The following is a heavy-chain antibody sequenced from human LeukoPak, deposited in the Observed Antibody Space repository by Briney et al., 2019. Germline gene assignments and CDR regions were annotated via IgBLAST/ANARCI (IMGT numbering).Heavy chain of an antibody. CDR1: GFTFSSYD. D-gene: IGHD4-11*01. Sequence: GGSLRLSCATSGFTFSSYDMHWIRQAPGKGLEWVSSISSSSSYIYYADSVKGRFTISRDNAKNSLYLQMNSLRAEDAAVYYCARDDRDMTTVTTLDYWGQGTLVTVSS. CDR2: ISSSSSYI. CDR3: ARDDRDMTTVTTLDY. J-gene: IGHJ4*02. V-gene: IGHV3-21*01.